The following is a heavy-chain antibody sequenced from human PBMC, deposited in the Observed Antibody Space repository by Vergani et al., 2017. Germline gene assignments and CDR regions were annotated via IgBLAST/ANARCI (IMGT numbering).Heavy chain of an antibody. J-gene: IGHJ6*02. D-gene: IGHD3-3*01. V-gene: IGHV3-43D*04. CDR3: AKDDSRFGVGSSYYGMDV. Sequence: EVQLVESGGVVVQPGGSLRLSCAASGFTFDDYAMHWVRQAPGKGLEWVSLISGVGGSTYYADSVKGRFTISRDNSKNSLYLQMNSLRAEDTALYYCAKDDSRFGVGSSYYGMDVWGQGTTVTVSS. CDR1: GFTFDDYA. CDR2: ISGVGGST.